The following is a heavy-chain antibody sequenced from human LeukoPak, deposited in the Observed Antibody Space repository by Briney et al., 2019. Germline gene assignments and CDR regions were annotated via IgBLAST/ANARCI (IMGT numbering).Heavy chain of an antibody. D-gene: IGHD3-10*01. CDR2: IYASGST. CDR1: GGSISNYY. J-gene: IGHJ4*02. Sequence: SETLSLTCTVSGGSISNYYWSWIRQPAGMGLEWIGRIYASGSTNYNPSLKSRVTMSVDTSNNQFPLNLSTVTAADTAVYYCARTSARGAQFDYWGQGTLVTVSS. CDR3: ARTSARGAQFDY. V-gene: IGHV4-4*07.